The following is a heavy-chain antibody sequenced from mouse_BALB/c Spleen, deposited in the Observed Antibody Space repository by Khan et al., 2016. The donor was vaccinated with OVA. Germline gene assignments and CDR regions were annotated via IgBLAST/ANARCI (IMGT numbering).Heavy chain of an antibody. CDR3: AREGDDGGLAY. D-gene: IGHD2-3*01. CDR2: LSNLGTTT. J-gene: IGHJ3*01. CDR1: GFTFSDYY. V-gene: IGHV5-12*02. Sequence: EVELVESGGGLVQPGGSLKLSCATSGFTFSDYYMYWVRQTPEKRLEWVAYLSNLGTTTYYPDTVRGRFTISRDNAKNTLYLQMSRLESEDTAMYYCAREGDDGGLAYWGQGTLVTVSA.